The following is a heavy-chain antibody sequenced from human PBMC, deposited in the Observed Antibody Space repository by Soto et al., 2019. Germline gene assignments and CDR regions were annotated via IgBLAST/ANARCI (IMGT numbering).Heavy chain of an antibody. CDR3: ARDSHAHFDY. J-gene: IGHJ4*02. Sequence: GGSLRLSCAASGFTFSNYWMSWVRQAPGRGLEWVASIKQDGGVKYYMDSVKGRFTISKDNAKNSLYLQLNSLRAGDTAVYYCARDSHAHFDYWGQGTLVTVSS. CDR1: GFTFSNYW. V-gene: IGHV3-7*01. CDR2: IKQDGGVK.